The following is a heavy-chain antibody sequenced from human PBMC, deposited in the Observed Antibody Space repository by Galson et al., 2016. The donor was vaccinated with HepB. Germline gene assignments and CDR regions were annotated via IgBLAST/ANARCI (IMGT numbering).Heavy chain of an antibody. CDR2: IYDGGLT. V-gene: IGHV3-53*01. D-gene: IGHD3-10*01. CDR1: GFTVSDNY. Sequence: SLRLSCAASGFTVSDNYITWVRQAPGKGLEWVSIIYDGGLTYYADSVKGRFTISRDNSKNTVYLQMNSLTAEDTAIYYCARDRLRGVVGSFQPWGQGTLVTVSS. J-gene: IGHJ5*02. CDR3: ARDRLRGVVGSFQP.